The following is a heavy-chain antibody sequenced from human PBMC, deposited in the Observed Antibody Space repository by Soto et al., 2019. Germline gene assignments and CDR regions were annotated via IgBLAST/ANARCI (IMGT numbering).Heavy chain of an antibody. CDR3: ARGYYGSGRYLDY. CDR2: INHSGST. D-gene: IGHD3-10*01. CDR1: GGSFSGYY. Sequence: SETLSLTCAVYGGSFSGYYWSWIRQPPGKGLEWIGEINHSGSTNYNPSLKSRVTISVDTSKNQFSLKLSSVTAADTAVYYCARGYYGSGRYLDYWGQGTLVTVSS. V-gene: IGHV4-34*01. J-gene: IGHJ4*02.